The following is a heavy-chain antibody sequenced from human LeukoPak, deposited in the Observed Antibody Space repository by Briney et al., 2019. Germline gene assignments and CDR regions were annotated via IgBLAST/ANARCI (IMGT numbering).Heavy chain of an antibody. V-gene: IGHV4-61*01. J-gene: IGHJ4*02. Sequence: SETLSLTCTVSGGSVSSGSYYWSRIRQPPGKGLEWIGYIYYSGSTNYNPSLKSRVTISVDTSKNQFSLKLSSATAADTAVYYCARRTYSSGWSNFDYWGQGTLVTVSS. CDR2: IYYSGST. CDR3: ARRTYSSGWSNFDY. CDR1: GGSVSSGSYY. D-gene: IGHD6-19*01.